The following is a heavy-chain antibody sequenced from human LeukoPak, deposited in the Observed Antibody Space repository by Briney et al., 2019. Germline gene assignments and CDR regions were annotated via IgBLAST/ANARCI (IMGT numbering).Heavy chain of an antibody. D-gene: IGHD3-10*01. CDR3: ARDLEWITMVRGVSNWFDP. Sequence: ASVKVSCKASGYTFTSYGISWVRQAPGQGLEWMGWISAYNGNTNYAQKLQGGVTMTTDTSTSTAYMELRSLRSDDTAVYYCARDLEWITMVRGVSNWFDPWGQGTLVTVSS. V-gene: IGHV1-18*04. CDR2: ISAYNGNT. J-gene: IGHJ5*02. CDR1: GYTFTSYG.